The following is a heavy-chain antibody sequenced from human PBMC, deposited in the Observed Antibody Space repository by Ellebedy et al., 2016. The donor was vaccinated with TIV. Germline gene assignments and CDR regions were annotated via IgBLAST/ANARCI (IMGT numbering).Heavy chain of an antibody. CDR1: GYAFASYS. CDR2: ISPYTGDI. CDR3: ARDMVQGMVARYLWYDF. D-gene: IGHD5-12*01. V-gene: IGHV1-18*01. Sequence: ASVKVSCKASGYAFASYSISWVRQAPGQGLEWMGWISPYTGDITYAQKFQGRVTLTTDTSTSKADMDLRSLRSDDTAVYFCARDMVQGMVARYLWYDFWGQGTLVTVSS. J-gene: IGHJ4*02.